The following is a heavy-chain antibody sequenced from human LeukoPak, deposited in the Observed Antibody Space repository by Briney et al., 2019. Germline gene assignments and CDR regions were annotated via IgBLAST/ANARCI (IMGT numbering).Heavy chain of an antibody. Sequence: ASVKVSCKASGCTFPRYYMHWVRQAPGQGLEWMGIINPSGGSTSYAQKFQGRVTMTRDTSTSTVYMGLSSQRSEDTAVYYCARVGKLYDSSGYNDYWGQGTLVTVSS. J-gene: IGHJ4*02. CDR2: INPSGGST. D-gene: IGHD3-22*01. CDR1: GCTFPRYY. CDR3: ARVGKLYDSSGYNDY. V-gene: IGHV1-46*01.